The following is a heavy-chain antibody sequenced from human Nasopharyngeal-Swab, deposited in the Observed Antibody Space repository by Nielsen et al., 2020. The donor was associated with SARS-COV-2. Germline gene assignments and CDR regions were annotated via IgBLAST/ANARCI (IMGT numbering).Heavy chain of an antibody. CDR2: ISYDGGNE. J-gene: IGHJ3*02. D-gene: IGHD3-10*01. CDR3: AREPDVGGADAFDI. Sequence: GESLKISCAASGFTFSNYGMHWVRQAPGKGLEWVAAISYDGGNEYYAESVKGRFTISRDNSKNTLYLQMNSLRSEDTAVYYCAREPDVGGADAFDIWGQGTMVTVSS. CDR1: GFTFSNYG. V-gene: IGHV3-30*03.